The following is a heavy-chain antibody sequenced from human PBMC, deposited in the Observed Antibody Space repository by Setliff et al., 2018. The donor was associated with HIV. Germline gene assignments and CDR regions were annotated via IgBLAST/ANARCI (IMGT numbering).Heavy chain of an antibody. Sequence: SETLSLTCTVSGYSISSGYYWGFIRQPPGKGLEWIGSFHDSGSASYNPSLKSRVTISEDRSKNQFSLKLSSVTAADTAVYYCARDPLCGGDCYSSYYGMDVWGQGTTVTVSS. CDR3: ARDPLCGGDCYSSYYGMDV. CDR2: FHDSGSA. CDR1: GYSISSGYY. V-gene: IGHV4-38-2*02. J-gene: IGHJ6*02. D-gene: IGHD2-21*02.